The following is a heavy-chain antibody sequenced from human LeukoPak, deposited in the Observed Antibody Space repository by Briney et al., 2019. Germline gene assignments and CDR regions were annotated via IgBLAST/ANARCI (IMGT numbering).Heavy chain of an antibody. CDR2: IRYDGSNK. CDR1: GFIFPTYG. V-gene: IGHV3-30*02. CDR3: AKAHRTGGLDFDY. J-gene: IGHJ4*02. Sequence: PGGSLRLSCAASGFIFPTYGMHWVRQAPGKGLEWVAFIRYDGSNKYCTDSVKGRFTISRDNSKNTLYLQMNSLRAEDTAVYYCAKAHRTGGLDFDYWGQGTLVTVSS. D-gene: IGHD2-8*02.